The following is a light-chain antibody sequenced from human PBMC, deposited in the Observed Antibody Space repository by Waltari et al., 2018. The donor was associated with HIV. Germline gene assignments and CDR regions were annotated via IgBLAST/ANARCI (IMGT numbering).Light chain of an antibody. J-gene: IGLJ3*02. CDR1: SGRIPSHY. V-gene: IGLV6-57*04. CDR2: EDD. CDR3: QSYDNSNHWV. Sequence: FILTQPHSVSASPGKTVTIPCTRHSGRIPSHYAPWSQQRPGSAPTTVIYEDDERPSGVPDRFSGSIDSSSNSASLTISGLKTEDEADYYCQSYDNSNHWVFGGGTKLTVL.